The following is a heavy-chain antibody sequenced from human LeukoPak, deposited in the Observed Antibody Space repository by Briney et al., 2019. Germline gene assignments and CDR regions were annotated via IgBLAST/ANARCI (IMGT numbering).Heavy chain of an antibody. V-gene: IGHV3-21*01. D-gene: IGHD1-26*01. CDR3: ARDKIVGATTLDY. CDR1: GFTFSSYS. CDR2: ISSSSSYI. J-gene: IGHJ4*02. Sequence: GGSLRLSCAASGFTFSSYSMNWVRQAPGKGLEWVSSISSSSSYIYYADSVKGRFTISRDNAKNSLYLQVNSLRVEDTAIYYCARDKIVGATTLDYWGQGTLVTVSS.